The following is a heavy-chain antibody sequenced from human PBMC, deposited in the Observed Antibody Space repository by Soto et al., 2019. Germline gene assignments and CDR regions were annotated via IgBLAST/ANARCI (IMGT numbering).Heavy chain of an antibody. CDR2: ISYDGSNK. D-gene: IGHD6-6*01. J-gene: IGHJ6*02. CDR3: AKDRIAARLNYYYGMDV. V-gene: IGHV3-30*18. Sequence: QVQLVESGGGVVQPGRSLRLSCAASGFTFSSYGMHWVRQAPGKGLEWVAVISYDGSNKYYADSVKGRFTISRDNSKNXXYLQMNSLRAEDTAVYYCAKDRIAARLNYYYGMDVWGQGTTVTVSS. CDR1: GFTFSSYG.